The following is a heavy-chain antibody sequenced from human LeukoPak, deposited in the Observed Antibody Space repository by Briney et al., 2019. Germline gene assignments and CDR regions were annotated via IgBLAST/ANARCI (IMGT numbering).Heavy chain of an antibody. CDR1: GFTFSSYW. Sequence: LTGGSLRLSCAASGFTFSSYWMHWVRHAPGKGLVWVSRINSDGSSTSYADSVKGRFTISRDNAKNTLYLQMNSLRAEDTAVYYCARMDYYGSGSYKVYYYYYYMDVWGKGTTVTVSS. CDR2: INSDGSST. J-gene: IGHJ6*03. D-gene: IGHD3-10*01. CDR3: ARMDYYGSGSYKVYYYYYYMDV. V-gene: IGHV3-74*01.